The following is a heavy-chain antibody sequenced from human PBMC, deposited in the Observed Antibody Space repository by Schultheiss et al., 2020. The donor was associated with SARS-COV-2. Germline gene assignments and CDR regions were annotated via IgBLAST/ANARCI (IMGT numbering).Heavy chain of an antibody. CDR2: IIPIFGTA. J-gene: IGHJ6*03. V-gene: IGHV1-69*13. CDR1: GYTFTSYA. CDR3: ASGPRLAYYYMDV. D-gene: IGHD3/OR15-3a*01. Sequence: SVKVSCKASGYTFTSYAMHWVRQAPGQGLEWMGGIIPIFGTANYAQKFQGRVTITADESTSTAYMELSSLRSEDTAVYYCASGPRLAYYYMDVWGKGTTVTVSS.